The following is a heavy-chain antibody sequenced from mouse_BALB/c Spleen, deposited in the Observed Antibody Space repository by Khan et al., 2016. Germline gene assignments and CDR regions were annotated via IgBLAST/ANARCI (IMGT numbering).Heavy chain of an antibody. D-gene: IGHD2-4*01. CDR1: GFTFSDYY. CDR2: ISDGGSYT. Sequence: EVELVESGGGLVKPGGSLKLSCAASGFTFSDYYMYWVRQTPEKRLEWVATISDGGSYTYYPDSVKGRFPISRDNAKNNLYLQMSSLKSEDTAMYYGAREGLRRGFAYWGQGPLVTVSA. J-gene: IGHJ3*01. V-gene: IGHV5-4*02. CDR3: AREGLRRGFAY.